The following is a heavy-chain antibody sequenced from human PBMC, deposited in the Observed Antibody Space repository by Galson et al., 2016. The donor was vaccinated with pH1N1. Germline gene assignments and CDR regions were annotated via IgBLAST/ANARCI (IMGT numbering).Heavy chain of an antibody. CDR2: INQHGSKI. CDR1: GLVYSDYW. Sequence: SLRLSCAASGLVYSDYWMTWVRQAPGKGLEWVGNINQHGSKINYGDSVMGRFTISRDNAKNSLFLQMTSLRDDDSAVYYCARDRSYSESNTYYDLFDIWGQGTMVTVSS. V-gene: IGHV3-7*03. J-gene: IGHJ3*02. D-gene: IGHD3-10*01. CDR3: ARDRSYSESNTYYDLFDI.